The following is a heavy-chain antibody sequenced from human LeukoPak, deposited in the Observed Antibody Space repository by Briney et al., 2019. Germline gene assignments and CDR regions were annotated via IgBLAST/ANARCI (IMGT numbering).Heavy chain of an antibody. CDR3: ARGRVAGTDY. CDR2: IYYSGST. Sequence: PSQTLSLTCTVSGGSISSGSYYWSWIRQPAGKGLEWIGYIYYSGSTNYNPSLKSRVTISVDTSKNQFSLKLSSVTAADTAVYYCARGRVAGTDYWGQGTLVTVSS. V-gene: IGHV4-61*09. D-gene: IGHD6-19*01. CDR1: GGSISSGSYY. J-gene: IGHJ4*02.